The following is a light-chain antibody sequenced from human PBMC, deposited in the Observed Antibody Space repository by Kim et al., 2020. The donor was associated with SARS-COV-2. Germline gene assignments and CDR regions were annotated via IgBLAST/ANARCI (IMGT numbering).Light chain of an antibody. CDR2: ESY. J-gene: IGLJ3*02. Sequence: SPRETASTFTSAEDNGRNKYIWWYQQTAHPSLVLVIYESYRRPAGIPERFSGSNSGTTALLTIGGTQAEEEADYYCPAWDYNRVFGRGTQLTVL. CDR1: NGRNKY. CDR3: PAWDYNRV. V-gene: IGLV3-1*01.